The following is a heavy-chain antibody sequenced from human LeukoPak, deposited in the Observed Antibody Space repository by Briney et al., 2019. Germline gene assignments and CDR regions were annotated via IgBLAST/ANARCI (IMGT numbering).Heavy chain of an antibody. CDR3: ARTSTFRSFWFDP. CDR2: IWYDGTIK. Sequence: GGSLRLSCEASGFTFTTYGMHWVRQAPGKGLEWVAVIWYDGTIKDYADSAKGRFTISRDKSKNTLNLQMNSLRAEDTAVYYCARTSTFRSFWFDPWGQGTLVTVSS. J-gene: IGHJ5*02. V-gene: IGHV3-33*01. D-gene: IGHD3-16*01. CDR1: GFTFTTYG.